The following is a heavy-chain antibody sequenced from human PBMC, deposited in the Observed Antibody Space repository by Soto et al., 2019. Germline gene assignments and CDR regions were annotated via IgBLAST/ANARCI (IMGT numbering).Heavy chain of an antibody. CDR2: IYWDDAK. CDR1: GFSLSTSGVG. Sequence: QITLKESGPTLVKPTQTLTLTCTFSGFSLSTSGVGVGWIRQPPGKTLERLAVIYWDDAKEYRPSLKNRLTVSKDSSKTHVVLTMTNMGPMDTSTYNCARKGPEDWPLDYWGQGTLVTVSS. J-gene: IGHJ4*02. D-gene: IGHD3-9*01. V-gene: IGHV2-5*02. CDR3: ARKGPEDWPLDY.